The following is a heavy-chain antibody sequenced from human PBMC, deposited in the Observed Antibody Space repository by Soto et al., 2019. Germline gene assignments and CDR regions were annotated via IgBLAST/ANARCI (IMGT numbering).Heavy chain of an antibody. J-gene: IGHJ4*02. D-gene: IGHD1-1*01. V-gene: IGHV1-18*01. CDR1: GSTFTTYG. Sequence: QVHLVQSGAEVRKPGASVKVSCKGSGSTFTTYGITWVRQAPGQGLERMGWISAHNDNTNYAQKVQGRVTVTRDTSTSTAYMELRNLRSDDTAVYYCARGRYGDYWGQGALVTVSS. CDR3: ARGRYGDY. CDR2: ISAHNDNT.